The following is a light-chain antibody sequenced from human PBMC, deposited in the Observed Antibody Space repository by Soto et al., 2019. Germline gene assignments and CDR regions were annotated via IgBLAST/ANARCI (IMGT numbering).Light chain of an antibody. CDR3: TSYTFINTYV. Sequence: SVLTQPASVSESPGQSITISCTGTSSDVGAYNYVSWYQQHPGKVPKLIIYDVYNRPSGVSTRFSGSKSGNTASLTISGLQTEDEADYYCTSYTFINTYVFGTGTKVTVL. CDR1: SSDVGAYNY. V-gene: IGLV2-14*03. CDR2: DVY. J-gene: IGLJ1*01.